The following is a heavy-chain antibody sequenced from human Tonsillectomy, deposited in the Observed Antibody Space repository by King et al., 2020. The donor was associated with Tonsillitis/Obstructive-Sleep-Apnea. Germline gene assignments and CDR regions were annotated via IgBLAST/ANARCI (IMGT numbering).Heavy chain of an antibody. CDR3: TRDWGVYCSSTSCPRDGMDV. J-gene: IGHJ6*02. V-gene: IGHV3-30*04. Sequence: QLVQSGGGVVQPGRSLRLSCAASGFTFSSYGMHWVRQAPGKGLEWVATISSDGNNKDYADSVKGRFTISRDNSKNTLHLQMNSLRAEDTAVFYCTRDWGVYCSSTSCPRDGMDVWGQGTTVTVSS. CDR2: ISSDGNNK. CDR1: GFTFSSYG. D-gene: IGHD2-2*01.